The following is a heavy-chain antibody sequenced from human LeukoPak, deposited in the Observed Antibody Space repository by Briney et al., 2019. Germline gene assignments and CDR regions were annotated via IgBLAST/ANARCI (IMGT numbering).Heavy chain of an antibody. J-gene: IGHJ4*02. CDR2: IYHSGST. D-gene: IGHD5-18*01. CDR3: ARGYGYSYPSGGFFYYFDY. CDR1: GYSISSGYY. V-gene: IGHV4-38-2*02. Sequence: PSETLSLTCTVSGYSISSGYYWGWIRQPPGKGLEWIGRIYHSGSTYYNPSLKSRVTISVDTSKNQFSLKLSSVTAADTAVYYCARGYGYSYPSGGFFYYFDYWGQGTLVTVSS.